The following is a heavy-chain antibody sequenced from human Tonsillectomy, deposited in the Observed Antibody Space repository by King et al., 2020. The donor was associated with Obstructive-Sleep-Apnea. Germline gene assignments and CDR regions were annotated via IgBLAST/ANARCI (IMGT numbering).Heavy chain of an antibody. Sequence: QLQESGPGLVKPSETLSLTCTVSGGSISSSSYNWGWVRQSPGKGLEWIGSIYYRGSTYYNPPLKSRVSISVDTCKNQFSLKLTSMTAADTAVYYCVRVHIEARAFDIWGQGTMVTVSS. CDR3: VRVHIEARAFDI. J-gene: IGHJ3*02. CDR1: GGSISSSSYN. CDR2: IYYRGST. V-gene: IGHV4-39*07.